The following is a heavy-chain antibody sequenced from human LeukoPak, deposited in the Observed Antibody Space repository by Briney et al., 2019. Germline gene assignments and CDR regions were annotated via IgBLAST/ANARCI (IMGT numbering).Heavy chain of an antibody. V-gene: IGHV3-7*04. D-gene: IGHD4-23*01. CDR3: ARGLRWNDY. CDR2: IKQDGSGK. CDR1: GFTFSNHW. J-gene: IGHJ4*02. Sequence: GGSLRLSCAASGFTFSNHWMSWVRQAPGKGLDWVANIKQDGSGKNYVGSVKGRFTISRDNAKNSLCLQMNSLRAEGTAVYYCARGLRWNDYWGQGTLVTVSS.